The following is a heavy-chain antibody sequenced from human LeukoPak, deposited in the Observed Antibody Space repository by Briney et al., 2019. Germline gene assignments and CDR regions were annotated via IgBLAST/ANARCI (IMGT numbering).Heavy chain of an antibody. CDR3: ASDIVATSGDF. Sequence: GGSLRLSCAASGLTFSDFYMSWLRQAPGKGLEWVSYITSAGRAIYYADSVQGRFTISRDNARNSLYLQMNGLRAEDTAVYYCASDIVATSGDFWGQGTLVTVSS. V-gene: IGHV3-11*01. J-gene: IGHJ4*02. CDR2: ITSAGRAI. D-gene: IGHD5-12*01. CDR1: GLTFSDFY.